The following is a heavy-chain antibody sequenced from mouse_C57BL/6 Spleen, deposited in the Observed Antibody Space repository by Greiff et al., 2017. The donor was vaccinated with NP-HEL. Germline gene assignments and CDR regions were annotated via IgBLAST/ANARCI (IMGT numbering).Heavy chain of an antibody. CDR2: ILPGSGST. V-gene: IGHV1-9*01. CDR3: ARGGPYYYVSSSWFAY. CDR1: GYTFTGYW. D-gene: IGHD1-1*01. J-gene: IGHJ3*01. Sequence: VQLVESGAELMKPGASVKLSCKATGYTFTGYWIEWVKQRPGHGLEWIGEILPGSGSTNYNEKFKGKATFTADTSSNTAYMQLSSLTTEDSDIYYCARGGPYYYVSSSWFAYWGQGTLVTVSA.